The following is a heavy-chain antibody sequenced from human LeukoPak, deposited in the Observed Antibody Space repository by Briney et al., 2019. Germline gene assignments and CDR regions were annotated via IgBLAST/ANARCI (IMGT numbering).Heavy chain of an antibody. CDR2: IYSGGST. Sequence: SGGSLRLSCAAFGFTVSSNYMNWVRQAPGKGLEWVSVIYSGGSTYYADSVKGRFTISRDNSKNTLYLQMNSLRAEDTAVYYCAREKITMIVVVIRAGFDYWGQGTLVTVSS. CDR1: GFTVSSNY. J-gene: IGHJ4*02. V-gene: IGHV3-66*01. CDR3: AREKITMIVVVIRAGFDY. D-gene: IGHD3-22*01.